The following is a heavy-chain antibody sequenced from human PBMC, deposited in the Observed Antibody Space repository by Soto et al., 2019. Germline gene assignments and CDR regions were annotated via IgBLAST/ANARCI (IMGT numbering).Heavy chain of an antibody. Sequence: SETLSLTCTVSGGSISSSSYYWGWIRQPPGKGLEWIGSIYYSGSTYYNPSLKSRVTISVDTSKNQFSLKLSSVTAADTAVYYCARPSYSSGWADPWGQGTLVTVSS. V-gene: IGHV4-39*01. CDR3: ARPSYSSGWADP. D-gene: IGHD6-19*01. CDR2: IYYSGST. CDR1: GGSISSSSYY. J-gene: IGHJ5*02.